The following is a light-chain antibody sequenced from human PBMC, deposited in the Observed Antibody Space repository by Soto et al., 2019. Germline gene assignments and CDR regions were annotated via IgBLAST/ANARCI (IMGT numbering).Light chain of an antibody. V-gene: IGKV3-15*01. CDR1: QSVSSN. CDR2: GAS. Sequence: ELVMTQSPATLSVSPGERATLSCRASQSVSSNLAWYQQKPGQAPRLLIYGASTRATGIPARFSGSRSGTEVTLTISSLQSEDFAVYYCQQYNNWPPWTFGQGTKLEIK. J-gene: IGKJ2*02. CDR3: QQYNNWPPWT.